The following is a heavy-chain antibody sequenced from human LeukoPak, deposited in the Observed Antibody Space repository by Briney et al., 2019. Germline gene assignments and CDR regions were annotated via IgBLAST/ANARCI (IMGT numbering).Heavy chain of an antibody. Sequence: PGGSLRLSCTASGVTGSSIYMRWVRRAPGGGVEWVSIMYSGATTYYADSVKGRFTISRDNSKNTLYLQMNSLRAEDTAVYYCARAVGGYYFDYWGQGTLVTVSS. J-gene: IGHJ4*02. D-gene: IGHD2-2*01. CDR3: ARAVGGYYFDY. CDR2: MYSGATT. CDR1: GVTGSSIY. V-gene: IGHV3-53*01.